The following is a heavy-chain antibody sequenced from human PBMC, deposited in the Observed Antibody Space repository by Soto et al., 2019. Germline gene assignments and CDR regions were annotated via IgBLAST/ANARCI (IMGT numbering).Heavy chain of an antibody. V-gene: IGHV3-21*01. CDR1: GFTFSSCT. J-gene: IGHJ6*02. Sequence: EVHLVESGGGLVKPGGSLRLSCAVSGFTFSSCTMNWVRQAPGQGLEWVSSISPTTSHIYYADSVKGRFTISRDNAKNPVFLQMYSLRAEDTAGYYCSGCSGGACHQNYGMDVWGLGTTVTVSS. CDR2: ISPTTSHI. CDR3: SGCSGGACHQNYGMDV. D-gene: IGHD2-15*01.